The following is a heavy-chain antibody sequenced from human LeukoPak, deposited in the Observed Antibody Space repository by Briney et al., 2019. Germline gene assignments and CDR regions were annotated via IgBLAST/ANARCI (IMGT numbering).Heavy chain of an antibody. J-gene: IGHJ6*03. Sequence: SETLSLTCTVSGGSISSGGYYWSWIRQPPGKGLEWIGYIYHSGSTYYNPSLKSRVTISVDRSKNQFSLKLSSVTAADTAVYYCARVGGIGYYYYYMDVWGKGTTVTVSS. D-gene: IGHD3-3*01. CDR2: IYHSGST. CDR1: GGSISSGGYY. V-gene: IGHV4-30-2*01. CDR3: ARVGGIGYYYYYMDV.